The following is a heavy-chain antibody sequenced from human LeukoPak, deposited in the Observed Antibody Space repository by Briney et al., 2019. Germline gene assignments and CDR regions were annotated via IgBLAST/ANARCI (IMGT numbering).Heavy chain of an antibody. CDR2: IIPIFGTA. CDR1: GGTFSSYA. CDR3: ASPEYSSSWYPYYFDY. J-gene: IGHJ4*02. V-gene: IGHV1-69*13. Sequence: SVKVSCKASGGTFSSYAISWVRQAPGQGLEWMGGIIPIFGTANYAQKFQGRVTITADESTSTAYMELSSLRSEDTAVYYCASPEYSSSWYPYYFDYWGQGTLVTVSS. D-gene: IGHD6-13*01.